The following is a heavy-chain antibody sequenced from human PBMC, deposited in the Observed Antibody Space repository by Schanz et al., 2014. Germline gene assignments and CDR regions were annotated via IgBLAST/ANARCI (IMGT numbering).Heavy chain of an antibody. Sequence: QVPLQESGPGLVKPSETLSLTCTVSGVSIGGYYWSWIRQPPGKGLEWIGYIFFSGSTTYNPSFNSRVTIQENFPKTLFPQILSLGAAADTAVYYCARLGVGDQAYYYYGTDVWGQGTTVLVSS. V-gene: IGHV4-59*08. CDR3: ARLGVGDQAYYYYGTDV. D-gene: IGHD1-26*01. CDR2: IFFSGST. J-gene: IGHJ6*02. CDR1: GVSIGGYY.